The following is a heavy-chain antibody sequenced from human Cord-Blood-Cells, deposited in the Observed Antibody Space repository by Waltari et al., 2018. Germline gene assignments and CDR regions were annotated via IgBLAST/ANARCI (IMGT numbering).Heavy chain of an antibody. V-gene: IGHV4-39*01. D-gene: IGHD3-22*01. J-gene: IGHJ3*02. CDR3: ARVDSSGYYYFAFDI. Sequence: QLQLQESGPGLVKPSETLSLTCTVPGGSISSSSYYWGWIRQPPGKGLAWIGSIYYSGSTYYNPSLKSRVTISVDTSKNQFSLKLSSVTAADTAVYYCARVDSSGYYYFAFDIWGQGTMVTVSS. CDR2: IYYSGST. CDR1: GGSISSSSYY.